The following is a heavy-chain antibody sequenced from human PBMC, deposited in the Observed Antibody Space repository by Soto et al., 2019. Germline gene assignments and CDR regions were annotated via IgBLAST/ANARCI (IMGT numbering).Heavy chain of an antibody. D-gene: IGHD3-22*01. J-gene: IGHJ3*02. CDR1: GFTFSSHG. CDR3: ARDDLYDDKGLDM. CDR2: ITNDGSYQ. V-gene: IGHV3-33*01. Sequence: QVQLVESGGGVAQPGTSLRLSCAASGFTFSSHGMHWVRQAPGKGLEWVAVITNDGSYQSYADSVKGRFTISRDNSDNTLHLQMDSLRAEDTAVYYCARDDLYDDKGLDMWGQGTMVAVSS.